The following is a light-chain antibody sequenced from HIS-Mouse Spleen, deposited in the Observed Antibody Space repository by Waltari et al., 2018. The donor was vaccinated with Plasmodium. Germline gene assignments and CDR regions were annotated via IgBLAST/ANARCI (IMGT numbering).Light chain of an antibody. V-gene: IGLV3-10*01. CDR1: ALPKKY. CDR3: YSTDSSGNHRV. CDR2: EDS. Sequence: SYELTQSPSVSVSPGQTARITCSGDALPKKYAYWYQQKSGQAPVLGIYEDSKRPSGVPERFSGSSSGTMATLTISGAQVEDEADYYCYSTDSSGNHRVFGGGTKLTVL. J-gene: IGLJ3*02.